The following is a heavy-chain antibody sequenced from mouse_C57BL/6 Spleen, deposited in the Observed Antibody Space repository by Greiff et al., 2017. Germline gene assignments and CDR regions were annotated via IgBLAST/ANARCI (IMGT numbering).Heavy chain of an antibody. CDR3: ARGGLRLQAY. Sequence: VQLQQSGAELVMPGASVKLSCKASGYTFTSYWMHWVKQRPGQGLEWIGEIDPSDSYTNYNQKFKGKSTLTVDKSSSTAYMQLSSLTYEDSAVYYCARGGLRLQAYWGQGTLVTVSA. J-gene: IGHJ3*01. CDR1: GYTFTSYW. D-gene: IGHD3-2*02. V-gene: IGHV1-69*01. CDR2: IDPSDSYT.